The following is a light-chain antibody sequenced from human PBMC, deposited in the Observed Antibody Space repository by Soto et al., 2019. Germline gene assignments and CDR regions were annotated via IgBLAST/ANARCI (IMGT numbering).Light chain of an antibody. V-gene: IGKV3-20*01. J-gene: IGKJ2*01. CDR2: GAF. CDR3: HQYGSSPYT. CDR1: QSVSSSY. Sequence: EIVLTQSPGTLSLSPGESATLSCRASQSVSSSYLAWYQPKPGQAPRPIIYGAFDRATAIPDRFSGSGSGTDFTLTISKLEPEDFAVYYCHQYGSSPYTLGQGTTLEIK.